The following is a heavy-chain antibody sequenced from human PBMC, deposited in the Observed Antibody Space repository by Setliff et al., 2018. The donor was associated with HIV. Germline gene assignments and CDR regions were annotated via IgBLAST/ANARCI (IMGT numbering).Heavy chain of an antibody. CDR3: ARVNPFLYYYDTSGHSGAFDI. CDR2: INSNSGGT. V-gene: IGHV1-2*02. J-gene: IGHJ3*02. D-gene: IGHD3-22*01. CDR1: GYTFSDYF. Sequence: ASVKVSCKASGYTFSDYFIHWVRQAPGQGLEWMGWINSNSGGTYYAQRFQGRVTVTRDTSISTAYMELSRLRSDDTAVYYCARVNPFLYYYDTSGHSGAFDIWGQGTVVTVSS.